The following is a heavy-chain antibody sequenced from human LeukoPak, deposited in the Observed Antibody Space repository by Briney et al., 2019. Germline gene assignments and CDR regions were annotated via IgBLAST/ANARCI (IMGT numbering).Heavy chain of an antibody. D-gene: IGHD2-2*01. Sequence: PGGSLRLSCAASGFTVSSNYMSWVRQAPGKGLEWVSVIYSGGSTYYADSVKGRFTISGANARNSLYLQMNNLRAEDTAVYYCARSRGCGSARCNNFDYWGQGTLVTVSS. CDR2: IYSGGST. CDR3: ARSRGCGSARCNNFDY. CDR1: GFTVSSNY. J-gene: IGHJ4*02. V-gene: IGHV3-53*01.